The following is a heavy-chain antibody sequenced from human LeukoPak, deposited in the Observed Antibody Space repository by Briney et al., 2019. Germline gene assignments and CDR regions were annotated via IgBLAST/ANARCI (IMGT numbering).Heavy chain of an antibody. D-gene: IGHD6-19*01. Sequence: ASVKVSCKASGYTFTNHYMHWVRQAPGQRLEWMGWINTGNGNTKYSQEFQGRVTITRDTSANTAYMELSSLRSEDMAVYYCARAVKYRSGPLTDLLPYYFDYWGQGTLVTVSS. CDR2: INTGNGNT. J-gene: IGHJ4*02. CDR3: ARAVKYRSGPLTDLLPYYFDY. CDR1: GYTFTNHY. V-gene: IGHV1-3*03.